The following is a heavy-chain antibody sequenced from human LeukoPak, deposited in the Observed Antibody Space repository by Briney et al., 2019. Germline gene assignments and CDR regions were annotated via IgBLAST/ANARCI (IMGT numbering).Heavy chain of an antibody. CDR3: AKVARRYYYDSSGPDDAFDI. CDR1: GFTFDDYA. J-gene: IGHJ3*02. CDR2: ISWNSGSI. D-gene: IGHD3-22*01. Sequence: SLRLSCAASGFTFDDYAMHWVRQAPGKGLEWVSGISWNSGSIGYADSVKGRFTISRDNAKNSLYLQMKSLRAADMALYYCAKVARRYYYDSSGPDDAFDIWGQGTMVTVSS. V-gene: IGHV3-9*03.